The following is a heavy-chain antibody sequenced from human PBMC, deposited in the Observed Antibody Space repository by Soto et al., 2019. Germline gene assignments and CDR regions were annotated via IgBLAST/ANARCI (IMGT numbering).Heavy chain of an antibody. V-gene: IGHV1-69*06. CDR2: IIPIFGTA. CDR1: GGTLSSYA. J-gene: IGHJ3*02. Sequence: GASVKVSCKASGGTLSSYAISWVRQAPGQGLEWMGGIIPIFGTANYAQKFQGRVTITADKSTSTAYMELSSLRSEDTAVYYCARERGYSYGTGGAFDIWGQGTMVTVSS. D-gene: IGHD5-18*01. CDR3: ARERGYSYGTGGAFDI.